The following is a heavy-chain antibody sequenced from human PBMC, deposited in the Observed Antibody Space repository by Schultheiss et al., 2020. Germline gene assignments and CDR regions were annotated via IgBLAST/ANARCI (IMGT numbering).Heavy chain of an antibody. CDR1: GGSISSGGYY. V-gene: IGHV4-39*07. D-gene: IGHD6-25*01. J-gene: IGHJ6*02. Sequence: SETLSLTCTVSGGSISSGGYYWSWIRQPPGKGLEWIGEINHSGSTNYNPSLKSRVTISVDTSKNQFSLKLSSVTAADTAVYYCARGRRLQRYYYYYGMDVWGQGTTVTVSS. CDR3: ARGRRLQRYYYYYGMDV. CDR2: INHSGST.